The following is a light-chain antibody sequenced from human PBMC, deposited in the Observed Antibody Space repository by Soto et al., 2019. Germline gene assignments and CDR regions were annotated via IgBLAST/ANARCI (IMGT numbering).Light chain of an antibody. J-gene: IGKJ1*01. CDR1: QSVGSS. V-gene: IGKV3-20*01. CDR2: GAS. Sequence: EIVLTQSPGTLSLSPGERATLSCRASQSVGSSLSWYQQKPGQAPRLLFYGASNRATAIPDRFSGSGFGTDFTLTITRLEHEDFAVYYCQQYGDSPQTFGQGTKVDIK. CDR3: QQYGDSPQT.